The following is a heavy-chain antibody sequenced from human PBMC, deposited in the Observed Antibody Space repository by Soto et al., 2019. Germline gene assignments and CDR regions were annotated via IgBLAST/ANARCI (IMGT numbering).Heavy chain of an antibody. D-gene: IGHD4-17*01. V-gene: IGHV1-69*06. CDR1: GGSFNNYV. CDR3: PRYWNAGTLYGAFDI. J-gene: IGHJ3*02. Sequence: QVQLVQSGAEVRKPGSSVKVSCEASGGSFNNYVISWLRQAPGQGLEWMGGIIPNYEAANYAQKFRGRLTITADKATNTAYLELNSLRPEYTATYFCPRYWNAGTLYGAFDISGQGTTVIVS. CDR2: IIPNYEAA.